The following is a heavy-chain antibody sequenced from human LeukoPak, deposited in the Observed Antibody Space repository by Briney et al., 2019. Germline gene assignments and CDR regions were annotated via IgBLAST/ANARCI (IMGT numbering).Heavy chain of an antibody. Sequence: TSETLSLTCAVYGGSFSGYYWSWIRQPPGKGLEWIGEINHSGSTNYNPSLKSRVTISVDTSKNQFSLKLSSVTAADTAVYYCARAYGDRTNDAFDIWGQGTMVTVSS. CDR2: INHSGST. D-gene: IGHD4-17*01. J-gene: IGHJ3*02. V-gene: IGHV4-34*01. CDR3: ARAYGDRTNDAFDI. CDR1: GGSFSGYY.